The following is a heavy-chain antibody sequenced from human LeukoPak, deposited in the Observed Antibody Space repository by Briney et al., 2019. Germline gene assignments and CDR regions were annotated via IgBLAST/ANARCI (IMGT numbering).Heavy chain of an antibody. CDR2: IKQDGSEK. CDR1: RGFTFSSNW. J-gene: IGHJ3*02. Sequence: GGSLRLSCAASRGFTFSSNWMYWVRQAPGKGLEWVANIKQDGSEKYYVDSVKGRFTISRDNAKNSLYLQMNSLRAEDTAVYYCARTSSQYVDAFDIWGQGTMVTVSS. V-gene: IGHV3-7*03. CDR3: ARTSSQYVDAFDI. D-gene: IGHD2-15*01.